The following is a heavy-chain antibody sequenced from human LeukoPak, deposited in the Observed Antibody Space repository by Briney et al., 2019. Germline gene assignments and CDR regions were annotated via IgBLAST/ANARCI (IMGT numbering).Heavy chain of an antibody. Sequence: GESLTLSCAACGFIFSSHALSWVRRARGKGLEWVAAISGSGGSTYNADSVKGRFTISRDNSKNTLYLQMNSLRAEDTAVYYCAKGLRLVRSFDYWGQGTLVTVSS. CDR3: AKGLRLVRSFDY. CDR2: ISGSGGST. D-gene: IGHD6-19*01. V-gene: IGHV3-23*01. J-gene: IGHJ4*02. CDR1: GFIFSSHA.